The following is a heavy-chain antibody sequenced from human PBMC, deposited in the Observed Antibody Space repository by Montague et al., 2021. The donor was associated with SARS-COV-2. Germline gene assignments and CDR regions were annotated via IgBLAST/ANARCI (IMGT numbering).Heavy chain of an antibody. Sequence: SETLSLTCTVSGGSISNSSYYWGWIRQPPGKGLEWVGSFFYPGSTYYKSSLISRVTLSVDTSKNQVSLRLTSVTAADTDVYFCARQLSLTSGTGFDYWGQGTVVTVSS. CDR3: ARQLSLTSGTGFDY. CDR1: GGSISNSSYY. D-gene: IGHD6-13*01. V-gene: IGHV4-39*01. CDR2: FFYPGST. J-gene: IGHJ4*02.